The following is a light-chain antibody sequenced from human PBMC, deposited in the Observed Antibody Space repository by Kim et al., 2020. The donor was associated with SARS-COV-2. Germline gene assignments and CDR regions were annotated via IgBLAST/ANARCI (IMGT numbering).Light chain of an antibody. V-gene: IGKV3-20*01. CDR2: GAS. Sequence: FSPGERATLSCSASQSVSTYYLAWYQQKPGQAPRLLIYGASSRATGIPDRFSGSGSGTDFTLTISRLEPEDFAVYYCQQYGSSPYTFGQGTKLEI. CDR3: QQYGSSPYT. J-gene: IGKJ2*01. CDR1: QSVSTYY.